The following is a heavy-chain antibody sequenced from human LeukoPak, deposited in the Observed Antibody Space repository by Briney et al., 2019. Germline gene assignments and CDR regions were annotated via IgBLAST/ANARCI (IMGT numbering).Heavy chain of an antibody. V-gene: IGHV3-23*01. J-gene: IGHJ4*02. Sequence: PGGSLRLSCAASGFTFNTYAMSWVRQAPGRGLDWVSGISVGSVSTKYADSVQGRFTISRDSSKNTLSLQMNSLRAEDTAVYYCAKRSYDPLYYFDYWGQGTLVTVSS. CDR1: GFTFNTYA. CDR3: AKRSYDPLYYFDY. D-gene: IGHD3-16*01. CDR2: ISVGSVST.